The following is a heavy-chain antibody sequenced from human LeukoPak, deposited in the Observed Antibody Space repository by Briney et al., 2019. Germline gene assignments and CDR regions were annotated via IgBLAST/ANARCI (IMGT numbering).Heavy chain of an antibody. V-gene: IGHV3-30*04. Sequence: GGSLRLSCAASGFTFSSYAMHWVRQAPGKGLEWVAVISYDGSNKYYADSVKGRFTISRDNSKNTLYMQMNSLRAEDTAVYYCARVPCGGDCPYYFDYWGQGTLVTVSS. J-gene: IGHJ4*02. CDR1: GFTFSSYA. D-gene: IGHD2-21*02. CDR2: ISYDGSNK. CDR3: ARVPCGGDCPYYFDY.